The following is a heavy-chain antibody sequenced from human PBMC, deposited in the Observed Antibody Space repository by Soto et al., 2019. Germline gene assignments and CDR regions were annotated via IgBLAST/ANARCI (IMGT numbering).Heavy chain of an antibody. CDR1: GFTFSSYG. Sequence: LRLSCAASGFTFSSYGMHWVRQAPGKGLEWVAVISYDGSNKYYADSVKGRFTISRDNSKNTLYLQMNSLRAEDTAVYYCAKDRGGYCSGGSCLLNWFDPWGQGTLVTVSS. D-gene: IGHD2-15*01. CDR3: AKDRGGYCSGGSCLLNWFDP. J-gene: IGHJ5*02. V-gene: IGHV3-30*18. CDR2: ISYDGSNK.